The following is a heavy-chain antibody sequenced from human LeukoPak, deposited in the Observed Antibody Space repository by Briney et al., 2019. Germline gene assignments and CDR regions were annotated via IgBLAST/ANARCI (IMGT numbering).Heavy chain of an antibody. Sequence: ASVKVSCKASGYTFTSYYMHWVRQAPGQGLEWMGIINPSGGSTSYAQKFQGRVTMTRDTSTSTVYMELSSLRSEDTAVYYCARGPRDYDFWSGFDYWGQGTLVTVSS. D-gene: IGHD3-3*01. CDR3: ARGPRDYDFWSGFDY. CDR2: INPSGGST. CDR1: GYTFTSYY. V-gene: IGHV1-46*01. J-gene: IGHJ4*02.